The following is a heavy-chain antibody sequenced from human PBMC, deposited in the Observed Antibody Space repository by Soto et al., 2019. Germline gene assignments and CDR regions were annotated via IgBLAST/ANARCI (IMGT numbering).Heavy chain of an antibody. Sequence: PPETLSLTCTVSGGSISSCGYSWSWFRQHRGKGLEWSGYIYYSGSNYYNPSLKSRVTISVDTSKNQFSLKLSSVTAAETAVYYSGKGLVEPDYFDYWGQGTLVTVSS. D-gene: IGHD1-1*01. CDR1: GGSISSCGYS. CDR2: IYYSGSN. J-gene: IGHJ4*02. V-gene: IGHV4-31*03. CDR3: GKGLVEPDYFDY.